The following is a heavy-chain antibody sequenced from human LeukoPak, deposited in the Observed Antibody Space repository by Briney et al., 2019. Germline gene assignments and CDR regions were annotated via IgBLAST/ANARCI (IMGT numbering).Heavy chain of an antibody. CDR2: IYYSGST. CDR3: AGSITMVRVDY. D-gene: IGHD3-10*01. Sequence: SESLSLTCTVSGGSISNYYWSWIRQPPGKGLEWIRYIYYSGSTNYNPSLKSRVTISVDTSKNQFSLKLSSVTAADTAVYYCAGSITMVRVDYWGQGTLVTVSS. J-gene: IGHJ4*02. V-gene: IGHV4-59*01. CDR1: GGSISNYY.